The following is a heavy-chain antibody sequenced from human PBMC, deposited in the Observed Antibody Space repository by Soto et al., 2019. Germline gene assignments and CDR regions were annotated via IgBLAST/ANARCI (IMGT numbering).Heavy chain of an antibody. V-gene: IGHV2-5*02. Sequence: SGPKLVNPTQTLTQTCTFSGFSLSNSGVGVGWIRQPPGKALEWLALIYWDDDKRYSPSLKSRLTITKDTSKNQVVLTVTNMEPVDTATYYCARTLGYCSSTSCYYYNWFDPWGQGTLVTVSS. J-gene: IGHJ5*02. CDR1: GFSLSNSGVG. CDR2: IYWDDDK. CDR3: ARTLGYCSSTSCYYYNWFDP. D-gene: IGHD2-2*01.